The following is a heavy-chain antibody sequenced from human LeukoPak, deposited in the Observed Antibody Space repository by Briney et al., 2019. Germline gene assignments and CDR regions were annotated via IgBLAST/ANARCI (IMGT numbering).Heavy chain of an antibody. CDR3: ARDRLTMIVYYFDY. Sequence: GGSLRLSCAASGFIFSSYAMHWVRQAPGKGLEWVAVISYDGSNKYYADSVKGRFTISRDNSKNTLYLQMNSLRAEDTAVYYCARDRLTMIVYYFDYWGQGTLVTVSS. J-gene: IGHJ4*02. CDR1: GFIFSSYA. V-gene: IGHV3-30-3*01. D-gene: IGHD3-22*01. CDR2: ISYDGSNK.